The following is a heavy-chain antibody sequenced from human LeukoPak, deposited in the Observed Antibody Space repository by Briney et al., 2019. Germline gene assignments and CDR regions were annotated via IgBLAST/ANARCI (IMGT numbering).Heavy chain of an antibody. Sequence: ASVKVSCKASGGTFSSYAISWVRQAPGQGLEWMGRIIPILGIANYAQKFQGRVTITADKSTSTAYMELSSLRSEDTAVYYCARAGESGYDPKNFDYWGQGTLVTVSS. V-gene: IGHV1-69*04. CDR2: IIPILGIA. CDR1: GGTFSSYA. CDR3: ARAGESGYDPKNFDY. J-gene: IGHJ4*02. D-gene: IGHD5-12*01.